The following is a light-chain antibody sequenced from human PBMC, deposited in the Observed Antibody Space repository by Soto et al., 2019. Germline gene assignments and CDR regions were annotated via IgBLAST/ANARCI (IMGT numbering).Light chain of an antibody. CDR1: SSNIGAGYD. CDR3: QSYDSSLSGSYVV. J-gene: IGLJ2*01. V-gene: IGLV1-40*01. Sequence: VVTQPPSVSGAPGQRVTISCTGSSSNIGAGYDVHWYQQLPGTAPKLLIYGNSNRPSGVPDRFSGSKSGTSASLAITGLQAEDEADYYCQSYDSSLSGSYVVFGGGTQLTVL. CDR2: GNS.